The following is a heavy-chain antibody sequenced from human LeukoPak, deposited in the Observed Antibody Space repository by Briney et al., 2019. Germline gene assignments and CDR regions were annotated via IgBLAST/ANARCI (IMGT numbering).Heavy chain of an antibody. D-gene: IGHD5-12*01. V-gene: IGHV1-2*02. CDR2: INPNSGGT. J-gene: IGHJ4*02. CDR1: GYTFTAYY. Sequence: ASVKVSCKASGYTFTAYYMHWVRQAPGQGLEWMGWINPNSGGTNYAQRFQGRVTMTRDTSISTAYMELSRLTSDDTAVYYCAGLSGYDPYYFDYWGQGTLVAVSS. CDR3: AGLSGYDPYYFDY.